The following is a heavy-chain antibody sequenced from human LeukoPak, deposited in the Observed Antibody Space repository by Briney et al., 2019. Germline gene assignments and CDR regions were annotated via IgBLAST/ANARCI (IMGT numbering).Heavy chain of an antibody. CDR2: IYYSGST. J-gene: IGHJ5*02. CDR3: ARVRPNLRWFDP. V-gene: IGHV4-59*01. CDR1: GGSISSYY. D-gene: IGHD4/OR15-4a*01. Sequence: PSETLSLTCTVSGGSISSYYWSWIRQPPGKGLEWIGYIYYSGSTNYNPSLKSRVTISVDTSKNQFSLELSSVTAADTAVYYCARVRPNLRWFDPWGQGTLVTVSS.